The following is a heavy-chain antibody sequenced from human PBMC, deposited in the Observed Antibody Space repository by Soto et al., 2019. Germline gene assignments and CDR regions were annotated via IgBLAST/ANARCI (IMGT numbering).Heavy chain of an antibody. CDR3: ARDNPQRDAFDI. CDR1: GYTFTSYY. Sequence: AASVKFSCKASGYTFTSYYMHWVRQAPGQVLECMVIINPSGGITSYXXKFQGRVXXTRDTSTSTVXMELSXLRSEDTAVYYCARDNPQRDAFDIWCQGTMVTVS. V-gene: IGHV1-46*03. CDR2: INPSGGIT. J-gene: IGHJ3*02.